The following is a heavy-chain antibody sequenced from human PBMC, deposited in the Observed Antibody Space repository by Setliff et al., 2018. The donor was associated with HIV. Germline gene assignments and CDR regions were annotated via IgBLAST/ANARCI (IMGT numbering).Heavy chain of an antibody. V-gene: IGHV4-39*01. J-gene: IGHJ4*02. CDR3: ARLGDSGYDFRGYFDY. CDR2: VYYSGVT. D-gene: IGHD5-12*01. Sequence: PSETLSLTCTVSGGSVSDTNYYWGWIRQPPGKGLEWLANVYYSGVTYYNPSLHSRVTISVDTSRNQFSLKLTSVTAADTALYFCARLGDSGYDFRGYFDYWGQGKLVTVSS. CDR1: GGSVSDTNYY.